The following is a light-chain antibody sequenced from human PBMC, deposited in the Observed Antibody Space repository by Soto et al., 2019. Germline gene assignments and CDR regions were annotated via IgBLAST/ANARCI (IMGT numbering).Light chain of an antibody. CDR2: GAS. V-gene: IGKV1-39*01. CDR3: QPSYRSPYT. J-gene: IGKJ2*01. CDR1: QSINIY. Sequence: IHMTQSPSSLSASVGDSVTVTCRASQSINIYLNWYQQKPGKAPTLLIYGASSLQSGVPSRFTGGGSRTDFTLTISSLQPEDFATYYCQPSYRSPYTFGQGTKLEIK.